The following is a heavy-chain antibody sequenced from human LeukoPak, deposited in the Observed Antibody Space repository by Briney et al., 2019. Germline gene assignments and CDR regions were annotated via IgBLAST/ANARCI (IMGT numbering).Heavy chain of an antibody. CDR1: GGSISSYY. CDR2: IYTSGST. J-gene: IGHJ3*02. CDR3: ARPAGSYGYDAFDI. Sequence: SETLSLICTVSGGSISSYYWTWIRQPPGKGLEWIGYIYTSGSTNYNPSLKSRVTISVDTSKNQFSLKLTSMTAADTAVYFCARPAGSYGYDAFDIWGQGTMVTVSS. V-gene: IGHV4-4*09. D-gene: IGHD5-18*01.